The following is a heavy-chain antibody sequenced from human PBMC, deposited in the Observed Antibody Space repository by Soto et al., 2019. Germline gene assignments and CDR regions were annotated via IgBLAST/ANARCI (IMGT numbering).Heavy chain of an antibody. V-gene: IGHV3-23*01. CDR2: ITGRGDRT. Sequence: EVQLLESGGDLVQPGGSLRLSCAASGFTFSTYAMRWVRQAPGKGLEWVSSITGRGDRTNYADSVKGRFTISRDNSQSTLHLQMTSLSAEDTAVYYFARMYSSSCAYWGQGPLVTVSS. CDR1: GFTFSTYA. J-gene: IGHJ4*02. D-gene: IGHD6-13*01. CDR3: ARMYSSSCAY.